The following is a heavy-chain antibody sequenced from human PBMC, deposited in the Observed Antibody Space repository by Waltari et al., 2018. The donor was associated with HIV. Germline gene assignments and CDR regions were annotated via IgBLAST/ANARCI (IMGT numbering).Heavy chain of an antibody. CDR3: AKFTIFGSGDY. D-gene: IGHD3-3*01. J-gene: IGHJ4*02. V-gene: IGHV3-9*01. CDR1: GFTFDDYA. Sequence: EVQLVESGGGLVQPGRSLRLSCAASGFTFDDYAMHWVRQAPGKGLEWVSGISWNSNSIDYADSVKGRFTISRDNAKNSLDLQMNSLRAEDTALYYCAKFTIFGSGDYWGQGTLVTVSS. CDR2: ISWNSNSI.